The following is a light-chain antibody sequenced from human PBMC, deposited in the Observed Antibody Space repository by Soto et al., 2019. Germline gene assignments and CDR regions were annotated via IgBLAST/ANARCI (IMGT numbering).Light chain of an antibody. CDR2: KAS. Sequence: DIQMTQSPSTLSASVGDRVTITCRASQSISSWLAWYQQKPGKAPKLLIYKASSLEGGVPSRFRGSGSGTEFTLTISSLQPDDFATYYCQQYNSDPYTFGQGTKLEIK. CDR3: QQYNSDPYT. J-gene: IGKJ2*01. CDR1: QSISSW. V-gene: IGKV1-5*03.